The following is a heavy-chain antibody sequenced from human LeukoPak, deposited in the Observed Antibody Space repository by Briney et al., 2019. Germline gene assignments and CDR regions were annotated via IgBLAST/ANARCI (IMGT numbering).Heavy chain of an antibody. CDR2: IYYSGST. V-gene: IGHV4-59*01. CDR1: GGSISSYY. J-gene: IGHJ5*02. Sequence: SETLSLTCTVSGGSISSYYWSWIRQPPGKGLEWIGYIYYSGSTNYNPSLRSRVTISVDTSKNQFSLKLSSVTAADTAVYYCARGSGSYYNNWFDPWGQGTLVTVSS. CDR3: ARGSGSYYNNWFDP. D-gene: IGHD3-10*01.